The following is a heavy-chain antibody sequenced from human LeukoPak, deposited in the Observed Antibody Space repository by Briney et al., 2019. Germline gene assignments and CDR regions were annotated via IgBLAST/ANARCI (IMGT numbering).Heavy chain of an antibody. J-gene: IGHJ4*02. CDR1: GYTFTGYY. CDR2: INPNSGGT. D-gene: IGHD3-9*01. V-gene: IGHV1-2*02. CDR3: ARHVLRYFDWLYRRSSIFDY. Sequence: ASVKVSCKASGYTFTGYYMHWVRQAPGQGLEWMGWINPNSGGTNYAQKFQGRVTMTRDTSISTAYMELSRLRSDDTAVYYCARHVLRYFDWLYRRSSIFDYWGQGTLVTVSS.